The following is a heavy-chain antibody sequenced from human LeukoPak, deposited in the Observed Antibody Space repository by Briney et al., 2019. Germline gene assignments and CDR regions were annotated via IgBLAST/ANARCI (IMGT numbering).Heavy chain of an antibody. Sequence: ASVKVSCKASGYTFTDYYINWVRQAPGQGLEWMGWINPNSGGTNYAQKFQGRVTMTRDTSISTAYTELTSLRSDDTAVYYCARSYYDSSGYYGYWGQGTLVTVSS. CDR2: INPNSGGT. D-gene: IGHD3-22*01. J-gene: IGHJ4*02. CDR3: ARSYYDSSGYYGY. CDR1: GYTFTDYY. V-gene: IGHV1-2*02.